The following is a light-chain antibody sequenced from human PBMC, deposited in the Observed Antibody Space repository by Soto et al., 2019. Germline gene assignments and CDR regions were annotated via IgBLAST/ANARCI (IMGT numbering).Light chain of an antibody. Sequence: EIGLTPSPGPLPLSPGERATPSCRASQSVSSSYLAWYQQKPGQAPRLLIYGASSRATGIPDRFSGSGSGTDFTLTISRLEPEDFAVYYCQQYGSSPWTFGQGTKVDIK. V-gene: IGKV3-20*01. CDR1: QSVSSSY. CDR3: QQYGSSPWT. J-gene: IGKJ1*01. CDR2: GAS.